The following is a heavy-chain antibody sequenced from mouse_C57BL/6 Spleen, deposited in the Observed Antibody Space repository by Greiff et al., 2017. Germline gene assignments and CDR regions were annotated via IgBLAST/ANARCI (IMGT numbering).Heavy chain of an antibody. J-gene: IGHJ2*01. CDR3: ARRADYFDY. V-gene: IGHV1-50*01. Sequence: QVQLQQPGAELVKPGASVKLSCKASGYTFTSYWMQWVKQRPGQGLEWIGEIDPSGSYTNYNQKFKGKATLTVDTSSSTAYMQRSSLTSEDSAVYYCARRADYFDYWGQGTTLTVSS. D-gene: IGHD3-3*01. CDR2: IDPSGSYT. CDR1: GYTFTSYW.